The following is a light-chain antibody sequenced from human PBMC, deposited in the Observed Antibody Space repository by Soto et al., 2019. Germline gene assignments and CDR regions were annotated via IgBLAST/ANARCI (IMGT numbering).Light chain of an antibody. Sequence: QSVLTQPPSASGTPGQRVTISCSGSYSNIGSNTVNWYQQLPGTAPKLLIYNNNQRPSGVPDRFSGSKSGTSASLAISGLQSEDEADYYCAAWDDSLHGVVFGGGTQLTVL. V-gene: IGLV1-44*01. CDR1: YSNIGSNT. J-gene: IGLJ2*01. CDR3: AAWDDSLHGVV. CDR2: NNN.